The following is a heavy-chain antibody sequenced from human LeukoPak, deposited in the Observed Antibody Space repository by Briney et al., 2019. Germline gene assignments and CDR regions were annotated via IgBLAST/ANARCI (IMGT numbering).Heavy chain of an antibody. D-gene: IGHD4-11*01. V-gene: IGHV4-39*01. Sequence: PSETLSLTCTVSGDSISSSNCYWGWIRQPPGKGLEWIGSIYFSGGTYYNASLKSRVTISVDTSKNQFSLKLSSVTAADTAVYYCARRVRSADYRCDFWGQGTLVTVSS. J-gene: IGHJ4*02. CDR2: IYFSGGT. CDR3: ARRVRSADYRCDF. CDR1: GDSISSSNCY.